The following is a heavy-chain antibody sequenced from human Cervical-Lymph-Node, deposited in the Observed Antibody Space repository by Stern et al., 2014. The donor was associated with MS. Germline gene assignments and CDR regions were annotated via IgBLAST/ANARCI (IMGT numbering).Heavy chain of an antibody. CDR1: GESFSDNY. D-gene: IGHD1-1*01. CDR2: INSSGGT. V-gene: IGHV4-34*01. CDR3: ARERKVERSARLLVSFDV. J-gene: IGHJ3*01. Sequence: QVQLQQWGAGLLRPSETLSLTCAVPGESFSDNYWSWIRQTPGQGLEWIGEINSSGGTHYNPSIMGRATLSVGPSRNQFSMKLSSLTAADTAMYYCARERKVERSARLLVSFDVWGQGTLVTVSS.